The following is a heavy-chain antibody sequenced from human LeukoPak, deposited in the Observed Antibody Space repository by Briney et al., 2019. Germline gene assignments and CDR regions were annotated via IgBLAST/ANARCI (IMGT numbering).Heavy chain of an antibody. D-gene: IGHD3-3*01. J-gene: IGHJ4*02. CDR1: GYTFTSYY. CDR3: ARVYYDFWSGYPPFDY. V-gene: IGHV1-2*02. Sequence: ASVKVSCKASGYTFTSYYMHWVRQAPGQGLEWMGWINPNSGGTNYAQKFQGRVTMTRDTSISTAYMELSRLRSDDTAVYYCARVYYDFWSGYPPFDYWGQGALVTVSS. CDR2: INPNSGGT.